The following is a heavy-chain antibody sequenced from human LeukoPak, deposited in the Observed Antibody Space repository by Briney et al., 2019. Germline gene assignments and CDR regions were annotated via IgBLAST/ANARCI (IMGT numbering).Heavy chain of an antibody. J-gene: IGHJ4*02. CDR1: GFTFSSYW. V-gene: IGHV3-74*01. D-gene: IGHD5-18*01. CDR3: ARRGYFYGYSEEPFDF. Sequence: QPGGSLRLSCAASGFTFSSYWVHWVRQTPGKGLMWVSRINTDGSITSYADSVKGRFTISRDNAKNTLYLQMNSLRPEDTAVYYCARRGYFYGYSEEPFDFWGQGTLVTVSS. CDR2: INTDGSIT.